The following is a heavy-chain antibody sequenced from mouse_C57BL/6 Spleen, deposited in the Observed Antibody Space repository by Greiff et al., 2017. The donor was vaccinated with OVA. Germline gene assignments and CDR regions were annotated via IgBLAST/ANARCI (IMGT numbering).Heavy chain of an antibody. D-gene: IGHD1-1*01. CDR2: IDPNSGGT. CDR1: GYTFTSYW. V-gene: IGHV1-72*01. Sequence: VQLQQPGAELVKPGASVKLSCKASGYTFTSYWMHWVKQRTGRGLELIGRIDPNSGGTKYNEKFKSKATLTVDKPSSTAYMQLSSLTSEDSAVYYCARDYGSSSYAMDYWGQGTSVTVSS. J-gene: IGHJ4*01. CDR3: ARDYGSSSYAMDY.